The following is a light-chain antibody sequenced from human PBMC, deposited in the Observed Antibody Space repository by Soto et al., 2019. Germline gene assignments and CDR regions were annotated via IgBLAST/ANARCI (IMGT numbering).Light chain of an antibody. V-gene: IGLV2-8*01. J-gene: IGLJ2*01. CDR2: EVS. CDR3: SSYVGNNNLV. Sequence: QSALTHPPSASGSPGQSVTISCTGTSSDVGSYNYVSWYQQHPGKAPKLMISEVSKRPSGVPDRFSGSKSGNTASLTVSGLQAEDEADYYCSSYVGNNNLVFGGGTKLTVL. CDR1: SSDVGSYNY.